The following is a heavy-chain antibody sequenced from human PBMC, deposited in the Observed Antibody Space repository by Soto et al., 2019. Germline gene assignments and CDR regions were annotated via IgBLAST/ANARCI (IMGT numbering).Heavy chain of an antibody. CDR1: GYTFTGSQ. Sequence: QVQLVQSGAEVKKPGASVKVSCKASGYTFTGSQIHWVRQAPGQGLEWMGWINPNSGGTNYAQKFQGRVTMTSDTSITTAYMELNGLTSDDTAFYYCARGLLIVSPGNWGQGTLVSVSS. CDR3: ARGLLIVSPGN. V-gene: IGHV1-2*02. CDR2: INPNSGGT. J-gene: IGHJ4*02. D-gene: IGHD3-16*01.